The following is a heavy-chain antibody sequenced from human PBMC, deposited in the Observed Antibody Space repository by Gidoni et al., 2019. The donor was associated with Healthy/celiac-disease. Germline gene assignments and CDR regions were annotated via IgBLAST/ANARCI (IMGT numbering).Heavy chain of an antibody. D-gene: IGHD2-15*01. CDR2: ISYDGSNK. CDR1: GVTFSSYA. CDR3: AREWDIVVVVAATLGY. Sequence: QVQLVESGGGVVQPGRSLRLSCAASGVTFSSYAMHWVRQAPGKGLEWVAVISYDGSNKYYADSVKGRFTISRDNSKNTLYLQMNSLRAEDTAVYYCAREWDIVVVVAATLGYWGQGTLVTVSS. J-gene: IGHJ4*02. V-gene: IGHV3-30-3*01.